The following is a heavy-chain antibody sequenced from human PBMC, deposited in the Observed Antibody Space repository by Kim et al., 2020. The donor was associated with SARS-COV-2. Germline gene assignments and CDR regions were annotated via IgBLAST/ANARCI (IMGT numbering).Heavy chain of an antibody. CDR2: INHSGST. CDR3: ARVDSSGYYY. Sequence: SETLSLTCAVYGGSFSGYYWSWIRQPPGKGLEWIGEINHSGSTNYNPSLKSRVTISVDTSKNQFSLKLSSVTAADTAVYYCARVDSSGYYYWGQGTLVTV. J-gene: IGHJ4*02. D-gene: IGHD3-22*01. CDR1: GGSFSGYY. V-gene: IGHV4-34*01.